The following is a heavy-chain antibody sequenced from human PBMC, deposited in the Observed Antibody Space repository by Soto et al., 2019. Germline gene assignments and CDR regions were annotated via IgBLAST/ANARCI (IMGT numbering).Heavy chain of an antibody. CDR2: INPNSGGT. CDR1: GYTFTGYY. CDR3: ARDRANYGMDI. J-gene: IGHJ6*02. V-gene: IGHV1-2*04. Sequence: ASVKVSCKASGYTFTGYYMDWVRQAPGQGLEWMGWINPNSGGTNYAQKFQGWVTMTRDTSISTAYMELSGLRSDDTAVYYCARDRANYGMDIWGQGTTVTVSS.